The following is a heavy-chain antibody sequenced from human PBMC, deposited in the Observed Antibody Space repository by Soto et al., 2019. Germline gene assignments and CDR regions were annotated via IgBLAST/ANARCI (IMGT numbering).Heavy chain of an antibody. D-gene: IGHD2-15*01. Sequence: DVQLVQSGAEVKKPGESLRISCKGSGYSFTSYWISWVRQMPGKGLEWMGRIDPSNSDINYSPSFQGHVTISADKSIPTAYLQWKTLRASYTAMYYCAKHCRPDWYFDFWGRGTPVTVSS. J-gene: IGHJ2*01. CDR3: AKHCRPDWYFDF. V-gene: IGHV5-10-1*03. CDR2: IDPSNSDI. CDR1: GYSFTSYW.